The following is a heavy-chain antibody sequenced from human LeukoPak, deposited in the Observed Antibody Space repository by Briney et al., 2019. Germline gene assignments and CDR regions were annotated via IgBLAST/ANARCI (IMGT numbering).Heavy chain of an antibody. CDR1: GGSISSYY. V-gene: IGHV4-59*01. CDR3: ARVSPVTTDAFDI. CDR2: LYYSESP. J-gene: IGHJ3*02. D-gene: IGHD4-17*01. Sequence: PSETLSLTCSVSGGSISSYYWSWIRQPPGKGLGCIGYLYYSESPNYNPSLKSRVTISVDPSKNQFSLKLSSVTAADTAVYYCARVSPVTTDAFDIWGQGTMVTVSS.